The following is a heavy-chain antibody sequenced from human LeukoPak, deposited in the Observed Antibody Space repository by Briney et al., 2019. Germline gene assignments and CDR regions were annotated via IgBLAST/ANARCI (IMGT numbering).Heavy chain of an antibody. CDR1: GGTFSSYA. D-gene: IGHD6-19*01. Sequence: GASVKVSCKASGGTFSSYAISWVRQAPGQGLEWMGRIIPILGIANYAQKFQGRVTITADKSTSTAYMELSSLRSEDTAVYYCARDPSSGWTMNYWGQGTLVTVSS. J-gene: IGHJ4*02. V-gene: IGHV1-69*04. CDR3: ARDPSSGWTMNY. CDR2: IIPILGIA.